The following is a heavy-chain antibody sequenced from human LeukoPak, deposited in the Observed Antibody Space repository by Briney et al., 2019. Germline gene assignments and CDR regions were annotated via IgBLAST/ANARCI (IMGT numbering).Heavy chain of an antibody. CDR2: INPNSGGT. Sequence: ASVKVSCKASGYTFTGYYMHWVRQAPGQGLEWMGWINPNSGGTNYAQKFQGRVTMTRDTSISTAYMDLSRLRSDDTAAYYCAREEGYCSGTSCSAPFDYWGQGTLVTVSS. V-gene: IGHV1-2*02. CDR1: GYTFTGYY. D-gene: IGHD2-15*01. CDR3: AREEGYCSGTSCSAPFDY. J-gene: IGHJ4*02.